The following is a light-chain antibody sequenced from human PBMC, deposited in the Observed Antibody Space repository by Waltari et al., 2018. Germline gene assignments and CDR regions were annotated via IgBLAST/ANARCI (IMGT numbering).Light chain of an antibody. V-gene: IGKV1-5*03. CDR1: QSISDW. CDR2: GAS. J-gene: IGKJ2*01. Sequence: DIQMTQSPSMLSASVGDTVTIPCWASQSISDWLAWYQQKPGKAPKLLIYGASTLGSGVPSRFSGSGSGTEFTLTISSLQPDDFATYYCQQYNSYTFGQGTKLEIK. CDR3: QQYNSYT.